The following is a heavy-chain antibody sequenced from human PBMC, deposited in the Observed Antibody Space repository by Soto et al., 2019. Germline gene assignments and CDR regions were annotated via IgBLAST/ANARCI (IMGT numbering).Heavy chain of an antibody. CDR1: LGTFSDYG. V-gene: IGHV1-69*06. CDR3: ASVVPIGTGYGMEV. D-gene: IGHD2-15*01. J-gene: IGHJ6*04. Sequence: ASVXVSCKSSLGTFSDYGITFFLQAPRQGLEWMGAILPMFVKTNYAKKFQGRVTIIADKSPDTVYLELSRLRYDDTAVYFCASVVPIGTGYGMEVWGKGTKVNV. CDR2: ILPMFVKT.